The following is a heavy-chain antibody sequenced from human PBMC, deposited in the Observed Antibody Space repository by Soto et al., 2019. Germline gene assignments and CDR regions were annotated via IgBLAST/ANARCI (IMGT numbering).Heavy chain of an antibody. V-gene: IGHV3-30*18. D-gene: IGHD3-22*01. J-gene: IGHJ6*02. Sequence: PGGSLRLSCAASGFTFRSYGMHWVRQAPGKGLEWVAVISYDGSNKYYADSVKGRFTISRDNSKNTLYLQMNSLRAEDTAVYYCAKDHDSSLASDYYGMDVWGQGTTVTVSS. CDR3: AKDHDSSLASDYYGMDV. CDR1: GFTFRSYG. CDR2: ISYDGSNK.